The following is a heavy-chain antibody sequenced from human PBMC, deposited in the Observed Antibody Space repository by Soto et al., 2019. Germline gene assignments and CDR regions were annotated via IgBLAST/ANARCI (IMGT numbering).Heavy chain of an antibody. J-gene: IGHJ6*02. CDR3: ARGGYCTNGVCYTHYYYGMDV. CDR1: GGTFSSYA. CDR2: IIPIFGTE. Sequence: QVQLVQSGAEVKKPGSSVKVSCKASGGTFSSYAISWVRQAPGQGLEWMGGIIPIFGTENYAQKFQGRVTITADESTSTAYMELSSLRSEDTAVYYCARGGYCTNGVCYTHYYYGMDVWGQGTTVTVSS. V-gene: IGHV1-69*01. D-gene: IGHD2-8*01.